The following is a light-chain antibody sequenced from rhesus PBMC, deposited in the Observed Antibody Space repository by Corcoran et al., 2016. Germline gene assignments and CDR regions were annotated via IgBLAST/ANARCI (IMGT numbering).Light chain of an antibody. Sequence: DIQMNQSPSSLSASVGDKVTITCHASQGINSWLAWYQQKLGKAPKPLISSASSLQSGVPSRFSGSGSWTEYTLTISSLQPEDFGTYYCQQYNDLPRTFGQGTKVEIK. V-gene: IGKV1-19*01. CDR2: SAS. J-gene: IGKJ1*01. CDR3: QQYNDLPRT. CDR1: QGINSW.